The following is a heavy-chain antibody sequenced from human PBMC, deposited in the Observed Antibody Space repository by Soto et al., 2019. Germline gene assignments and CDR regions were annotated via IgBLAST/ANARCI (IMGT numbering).Heavy chain of an antibody. D-gene: IGHD2-15*01. J-gene: IGHJ6*02. CDR1: GFTFSNHS. Sequence: QVQLVESGGGVVQPGTSLRLSCTASGFTFSNHSMHWVRQATGKGLEWVAVISYDGSNKYYADSGKGRFTISRDNSKNTLYVQMNSLRAEDTAVYYCARDQKAGHCSGGSCHYYYGMDVWGQGTTVTVSS. CDR3: ARDQKAGHCSGGSCHYYYGMDV. CDR2: ISYDGSNK. V-gene: IGHV3-30-3*01.